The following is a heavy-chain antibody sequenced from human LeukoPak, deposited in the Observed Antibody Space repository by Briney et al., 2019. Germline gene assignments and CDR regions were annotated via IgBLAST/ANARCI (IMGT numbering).Heavy chain of an antibody. J-gene: IGHJ4*02. CDR1: GGSISSGSYY. CDR2: IYTSGST. CDR3: ARGVSSSPGH. Sequence: KPSETLSLTCTVSGGSISSGSYYWSWIRQPAGKGLEWIGRIYTSGSTNYNPSLKSRVTISVDTSKNQFSLKLSSVTAADTAVYYCARGVSSSPGHWGQGTLVTVSS. V-gene: IGHV4-61*02. D-gene: IGHD6-13*01.